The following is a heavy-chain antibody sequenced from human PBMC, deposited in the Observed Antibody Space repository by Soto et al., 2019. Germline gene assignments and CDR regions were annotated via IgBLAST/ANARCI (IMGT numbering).Heavy chain of an antibody. D-gene: IGHD6-13*01. CDR1: GYSISSGYY. V-gene: IGHV4-38-2*02. CDR2: FYHSGST. Sequence: SETLSLTCAVSGYSISSGYYWGWIRQPPGKGLEWIGSFYHSGSTYYNPSLKSRVTISVDTSKNQFSLRLSSVTAADTAVYYCARELGIAEAGIFYAMDVWGQGTTVTVSS. J-gene: IGHJ6*02. CDR3: ARELGIAEAGIFYAMDV.